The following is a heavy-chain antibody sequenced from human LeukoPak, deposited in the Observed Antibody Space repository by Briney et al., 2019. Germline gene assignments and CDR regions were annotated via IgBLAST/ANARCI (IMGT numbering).Heavy chain of an antibody. CDR1: GFTVSSNY. Sequence: GGSLRLSCAASGFTVSSNYMSWVRQAPGKGLEWVSVIYSGGSRYYADSVKGRFSLSRDNSRNPLYLQMNSLRADDTAVYYCARSAPLGTHQYYFDYWGQGTLVTVSS. D-gene: IGHD3-16*01. CDR2: IYSGGSR. CDR3: ARSAPLGTHQYYFDY. J-gene: IGHJ4*02. V-gene: IGHV3-53*01.